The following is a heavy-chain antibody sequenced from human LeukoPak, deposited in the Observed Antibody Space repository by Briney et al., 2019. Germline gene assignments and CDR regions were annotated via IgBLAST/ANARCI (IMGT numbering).Heavy chain of an antibody. CDR1: GFTFSSYG. D-gene: IGHD3-10*01. V-gene: IGHV3-23*01. J-gene: IGHJ4*02. CDR3: ARDHLWFGELGAGGDY. Sequence: GGSLRLSCAASGFTFSSYGMSWVRQAPGKGLEWVSAISGSGGSTYYADSVKGRFTISRDNSKNTLYLQMNSLRAEDTAVYYCARDHLWFGELGAGGDYWGQGTLVTVSS. CDR2: ISGSGGST.